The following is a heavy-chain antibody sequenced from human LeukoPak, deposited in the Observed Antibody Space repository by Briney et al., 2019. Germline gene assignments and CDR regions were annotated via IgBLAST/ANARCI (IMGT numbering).Heavy chain of an antibody. CDR1: GFTFSSYA. CDR2: ISGSGGNT. D-gene: IGHD6-13*01. CDR3: AKDDRYSSRWYYFDC. Sequence: GGSLRLSCAASGFTFSSYAMSWVRQPPGKGLNWVSSISGSGGNTFYADSVKGRFTISRDNSKNTLYLQMNSLRAEDTAVYYCAKDDRYSSRWYYFDCWGQGTLVTVSS. J-gene: IGHJ4*02. V-gene: IGHV3-23*01.